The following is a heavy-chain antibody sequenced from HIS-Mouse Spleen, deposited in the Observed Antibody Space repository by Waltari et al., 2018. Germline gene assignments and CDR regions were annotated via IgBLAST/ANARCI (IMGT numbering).Heavy chain of an antibody. Sequence: QLQLQESGPGLVKPSETLSLTCTVSGGSISSSSYYWGWIRQPPGTGLEWIGSSYYSGSTYYTPSLKSRVTISVDTSKNQFSLKLSCVTAADTAVYYCAREIPYSSSWYDWYFDLWGRGTLVTVSS. CDR2: SYYSGST. CDR3: AREIPYSSSWYDWYFDL. D-gene: IGHD6-13*01. J-gene: IGHJ2*01. CDR1: GGSISSSSYY. V-gene: IGHV4-39*07.